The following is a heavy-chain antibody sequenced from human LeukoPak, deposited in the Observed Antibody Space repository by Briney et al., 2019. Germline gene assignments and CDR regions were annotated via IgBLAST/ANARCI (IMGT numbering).Heavy chain of an antibody. CDR1: GFTFSSYG. CDR2: IWYDGSNK. CDR3: AREIITFGGVIALDY. J-gene: IGHJ4*02. V-gene: IGHV3-33*01. Sequence: GGSLRLSCAASGFTFSSYGMHWVRQAPGKGLEWVAVIWYDGSNKYYADSVKGRFTISRDNSKNTLYLQTNSLRAEDTAVYYCAREIITFGGVIALDYWGQGTLVTVSS. D-gene: IGHD3-16*02.